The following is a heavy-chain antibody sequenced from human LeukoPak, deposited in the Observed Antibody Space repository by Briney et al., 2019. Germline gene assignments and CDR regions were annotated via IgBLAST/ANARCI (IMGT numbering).Heavy chain of an antibody. CDR3: ARDSSSWGY. V-gene: IGHV3-21*06. CDR2: IGPTGSDR. Sequence: GGSLRLSCTASGLTFSTSGFNWVRQAPGKGLEWVASIGPTGSDRYHADSIKGRFTISRDNANNFLYLQMNSLRAEDAAVYYCARDSSSWGYWGQGTLVTVSS. CDR1: GLTFSTSG. J-gene: IGHJ4*02. D-gene: IGHD6-6*01.